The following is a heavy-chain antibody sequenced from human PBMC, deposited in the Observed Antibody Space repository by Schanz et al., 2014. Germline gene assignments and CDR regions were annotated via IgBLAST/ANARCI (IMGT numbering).Heavy chain of an antibody. CDR1: GYTFTTYA. J-gene: IGHJ4*02. V-gene: IGHV3-23*04. Sequence: VQLVQSGSELKKPGASVNISCKASGYTFTTYAMNWVRQAPGKGLEWVSLISGRGDSTHYADSVKGRFTISRDNSRKTLSLQMNSLRAEDTAVYYCAKHRHYADNNGYPGIDYWGQGTLVTVS. CDR3: AKHRHYADNNGYPGIDY. D-gene: IGHD3-16*01. CDR2: ISGRGDST.